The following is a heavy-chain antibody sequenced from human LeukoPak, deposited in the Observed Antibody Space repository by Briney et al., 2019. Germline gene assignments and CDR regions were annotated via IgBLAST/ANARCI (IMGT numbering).Heavy chain of an antibody. V-gene: IGHV1-2*02. CDR3: AAEIYGGNSDCCSFDI. Sequence: ASVKVSCKASGFTFTDYFMHWVRQAPGQRLEWMGWINPHSGGTNYAQQFQGRVTMTRDTSISTAYMGLSRLGSEDTAVYYCAAEIYGGNSDCCSFDIWGQGTMVTVSS. CDR2: INPHSGGT. CDR1: GFTFTDYF. D-gene: IGHD4-23*01. J-gene: IGHJ3*02.